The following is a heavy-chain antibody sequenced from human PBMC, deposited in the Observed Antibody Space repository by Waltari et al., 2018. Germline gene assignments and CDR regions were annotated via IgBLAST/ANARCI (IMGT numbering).Heavy chain of an antibody. CDR1: GGTFSSYA. J-gene: IGHJ4*02. Sequence: SSVKVSCKASGGTFSSYAISWVRQAPGQGLEWMGGIIPIFGTANYAQKFQGRVTITADESTSTAYMELSSLRSEDTAVYYCARAGYYDSSGYLHYFDYWGQGTLVTVSS. D-gene: IGHD3-22*01. CDR2: IIPIFGTA. CDR3: ARAGYYDSSGYLHYFDY. V-gene: IGHV1-69*01.